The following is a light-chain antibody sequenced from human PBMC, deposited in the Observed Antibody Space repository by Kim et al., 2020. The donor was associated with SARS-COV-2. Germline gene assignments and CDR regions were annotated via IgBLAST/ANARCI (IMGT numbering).Light chain of an antibody. CDR3: SSYTSSSTWE. V-gene: IGLV2-14*01. CDR2: EVS. CDR1: SRDVGGYNY. Sequence: GQSFTISCTGTSRDVGGYNYISSYLRHPGKAPKRMFYEVSTRPSGVSNRFSASKSGNTASLTISALQAEDEADYYCSSYTSSSTWEFGGGTQLTVL. J-gene: IGLJ3*02.